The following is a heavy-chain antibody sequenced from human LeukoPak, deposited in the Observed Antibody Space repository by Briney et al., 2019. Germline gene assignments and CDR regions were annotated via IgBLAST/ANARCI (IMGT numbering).Heavy chain of an antibody. CDR2: IIPIFGTA. J-gene: IGHJ4*02. CDR3: AREERRGGKATPDFDY. Sequence: GASVKDSCKASGGTFSTYAISWVRQAPGQGLEWIGRIIPIFGTANYAQKFQGRVTITTDESTSTAYMELSSLRSEDTAVYYCAREERRGGKATPDFDYWGQGTLVTVSS. CDR1: GGTFSTYA. D-gene: IGHD2-15*01. V-gene: IGHV1-69*05.